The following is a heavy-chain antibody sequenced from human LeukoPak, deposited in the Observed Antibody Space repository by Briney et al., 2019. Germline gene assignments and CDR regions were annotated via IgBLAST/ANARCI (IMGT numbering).Heavy chain of an antibody. J-gene: IGHJ4*02. D-gene: IGHD6-13*01. CDR1: GGSISSGGYY. CDR3: ASLSPGSWYY. Sequence: SETLSLTCTVSGGSISSGGYYWSWIRQHPGKGLEWIGYIYYSGSTYYNPSLKSRVTISVDTSKNQFSLKLSSVTAADTAVYYCASLSPGSWYYRGQGTLVTVSS. CDR2: IYYSGST. V-gene: IGHV4-31*03.